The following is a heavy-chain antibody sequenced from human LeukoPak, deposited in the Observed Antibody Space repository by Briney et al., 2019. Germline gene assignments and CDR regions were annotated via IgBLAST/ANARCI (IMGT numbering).Heavy chain of an antibody. D-gene: IGHD2-2*02. Sequence: ASVKVSCKASGYTFTGYYMHWVRQAPGQGLEWMGWINPNSGGTNYAQKFQGRVTMSRDTSISTAYMELSRLGSDDTAVYYCARVDTVVVPAGITWFDPWGQGTLVTVSS. J-gene: IGHJ5*02. V-gene: IGHV1-2*02. CDR3: ARVDTVVVPAGITWFDP. CDR2: INPNSGGT. CDR1: GYTFTGYY.